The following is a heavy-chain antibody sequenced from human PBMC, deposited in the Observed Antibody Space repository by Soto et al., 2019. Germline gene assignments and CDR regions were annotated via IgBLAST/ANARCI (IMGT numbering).Heavy chain of an antibody. CDR2: ISSSSSYI. Sequence: EVQLVESGGGLVKPGESLRLSCAASGFTFSSCIINWVRQAPGKGLEWVSSISSSSSYIYYADSVKGRFTTSRDNAKNSLYLQMNSLRAEDTAVYFCARDPLLGGPLNGPNHFGHWGQGTLVTVSS. V-gene: IGHV3-21*04. CDR1: GFTFSSCI. D-gene: IGHD3-16*01. CDR3: ARDPLLGGPLNGPNHFGH. J-gene: IGHJ4*02.